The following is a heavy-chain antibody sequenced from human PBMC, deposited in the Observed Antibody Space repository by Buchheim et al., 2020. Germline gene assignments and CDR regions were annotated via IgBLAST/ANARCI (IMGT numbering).Heavy chain of an antibody. J-gene: IGHJ4*02. Sequence: QVQLQQWGAGLLKPSETLSLTCAVYGGSFSGYYWSWIRQPPGKGLEWIGEINHSGSTNYNPSLKSRVTISVDTSKNQFSLKLSSVTAADTAVYYCARGYCSGGSCYSFDYWGQGTL. V-gene: IGHV4-34*01. CDR2: INHSGST. D-gene: IGHD2-15*01. CDR1: GGSFSGYY. CDR3: ARGYCSGGSCYSFDY.